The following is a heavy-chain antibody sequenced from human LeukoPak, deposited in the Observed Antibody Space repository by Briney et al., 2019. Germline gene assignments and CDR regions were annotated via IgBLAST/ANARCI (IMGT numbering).Heavy chain of an antibody. CDR3: ARAVAGTSPVDY. Sequence: GASVKVSCKASGYTFTSYGISWVRQAPGQGLEWMGWISAYNGNTNYAQKLQGRVTMTTDTSTSTAYMELSRLRSDDTAVYYCARAVAGTSPVDYWGQGTLVTVSS. CDR1: GYTFTSYG. D-gene: IGHD6-19*01. CDR2: ISAYNGNT. J-gene: IGHJ4*02. V-gene: IGHV1-18*01.